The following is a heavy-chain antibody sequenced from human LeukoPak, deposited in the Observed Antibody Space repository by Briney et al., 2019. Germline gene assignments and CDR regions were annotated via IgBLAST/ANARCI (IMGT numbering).Heavy chain of an antibody. CDR1: GFTFSSHA. Sequence: GGSLRLSCTGSGFTFSSHAMTWIRQTPGKGPEWASSISGNGRTTYYSDSVRGRFTISRDNAKNSLYLQMNSLRAEDTAVYYCARAPSSGWYNNWFDPWGQGTLVTVSS. J-gene: IGHJ5*02. CDR2: ISGNGRTT. V-gene: IGHV3-21*01. D-gene: IGHD6-19*01. CDR3: ARAPSSGWYNNWFDP.